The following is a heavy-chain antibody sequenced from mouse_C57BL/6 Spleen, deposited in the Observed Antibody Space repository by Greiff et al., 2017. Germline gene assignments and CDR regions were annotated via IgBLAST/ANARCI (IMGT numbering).Heavy chain of an antibody. CDR2: IHPNSGST. CDR1: GYTFTSYW. CDR3: STEFITTVVRYFDV. Sequence: QVQLQQPGAELVKPGASVKLSCKASGYTFTSYWMHWVKQRPGQGLEWIGMIHPNSGSTNYNEKFKSQATLTVDKSSSTAYMQLSSLTSEDSAVYYCSTEFITTVVRYFDVWGTGTTVTVSS. V-gene: IGHV1-64*01. D-gene: IGHD1-1*01. J-gene: IGHJ1*03.